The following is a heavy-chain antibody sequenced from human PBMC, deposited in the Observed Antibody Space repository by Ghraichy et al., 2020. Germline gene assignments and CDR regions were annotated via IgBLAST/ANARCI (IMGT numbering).Heavy chain of an antibody. Sequence: ASVKVSCKASGYTFTSYDINWVRQATGQGLEWMGWMNPNSGNTGYAQKFQGRVTMTRNTSISTAYMELSSLRSEDTAVYYCARGRTIFGVVLFDYWGQGTLVTVSS. CDR3: ARGRTIFGVVLFDY. V-gene: IGHV1-8*01. J-gene: IGHJ4*02. D-gene: IGHD3-3*01. CDR2: MNPNSGNT. CDR1: GYTFTSYD.